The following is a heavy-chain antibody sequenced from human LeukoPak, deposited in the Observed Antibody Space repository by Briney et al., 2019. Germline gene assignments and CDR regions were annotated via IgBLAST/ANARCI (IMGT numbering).Heavy chain of an antibody. CDR3: ERILNSGAGCYRY. D-gene: IGHD2-15*01. V-gene: IGHV4-39*01. J-gene: IGHJ4*02. CDR2: IFYSGTT. Sequence: SETLSLTCTVSGDSISGSSYYWAWVRQPPGKGREWIASIFYSGTTYYNPSRKSRVTISVQTSKNQFSLRLNSVTAADTAQYYCERILNSGAGCYRYWGQGTLVTVSS. CDR1: GDSISGSSYY.